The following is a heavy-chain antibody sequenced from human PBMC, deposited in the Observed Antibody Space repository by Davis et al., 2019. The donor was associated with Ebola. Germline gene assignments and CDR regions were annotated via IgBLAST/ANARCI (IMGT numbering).Heavy chain of an antibody. CDR3: AKAWYNGGGSLTYCFDN. D-gene: IGHD2-8*01. Sequence: GESLKISCAASGFTFSSYSMNWVRQAPGKGLEWVSYISSSSSTIYYADSVKGRFTISRDNAKNSLYLQMNSLRDEDTAVYYCAKAWYNGGGSLTYCFDNWGQGSLVTVSS. J-gene: IGHJ4*02. V-gene: IGHV3-48*02. CDR1: GFTFSSYS. CDR2: ISSSSSTI.